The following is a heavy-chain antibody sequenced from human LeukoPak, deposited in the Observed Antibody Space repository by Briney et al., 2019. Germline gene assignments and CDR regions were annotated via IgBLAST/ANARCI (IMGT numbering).Heavy chain of an antibody. V-gene: IGHV4-4*07. Sequence: SETLSLTCTVSGGSISGYYWSWIRQPAGKGLEWIGRIYSSGSNNYNPSLKSRVTMSLDTSKNHLSLNLSSVTAADTAVYYCAREPTSGREPTSGRPLDYWGQGTLVTVSS. CDR1: GGSISGYY. J-gene: IGHJ4*02. CDR2: IYSSGSN. D-gene: IGHD5-12*01. CDR3: AREPTSGREPTSGRPLDY.